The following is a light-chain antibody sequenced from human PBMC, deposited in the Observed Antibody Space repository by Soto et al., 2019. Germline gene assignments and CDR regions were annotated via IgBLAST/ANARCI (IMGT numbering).Light chain of an antibody. CDR1: QSVKSSY. J-gene: IGKJ1*01. CDR2: GTS. Sequence: EIVLTMTAATLSVSPRERATLPCRASQSVKSSYLALYQHKPGQAPRLLIYGTSSRATGIPDRFSGSGSGTDFTLTISRLEPEDFAVYYCQQDGSSPQTFGQGGKV. V-gene: IGKV3-20*01. CDR3: QQDGSSPQT.